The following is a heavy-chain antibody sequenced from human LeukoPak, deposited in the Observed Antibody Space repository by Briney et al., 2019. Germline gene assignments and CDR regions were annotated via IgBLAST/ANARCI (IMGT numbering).Heavy chain of an antibody. D-gene: IGHD3-10*01. CDR1: GFTFSSYS. CDR3: ARDSGTTGEVKFDP. CDR2: ISSSSSYI. J-gene: IGHJ5*02. Sequence: PGGSLRLSCAASGFTFSSYSMNWVRQAPGKGLEWVSSISSSSSYIYYADSVKGRFTISRDNAKNSLYLQMNSLRAEDTAVYYCARDSGTTGEVKFDPWGQGTLVTVSS. V-gene: IGHV3-21*01.